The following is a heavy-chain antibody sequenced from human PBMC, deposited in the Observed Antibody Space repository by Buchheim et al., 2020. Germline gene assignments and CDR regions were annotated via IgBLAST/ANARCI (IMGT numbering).Heavy chain of an antibody. J-gene: IGHJ4*02. CDR1: GFTFSNYP. CDR2: MSYDGSNK. CDR3: AKMGSLLALGSPNNEIDY. Sequence: QVQLVESGGGVVQPGRSLRLSCAASGFTFSNYPMHWVRQAPGKGLEWVAVMSYDGSNKYYADSVKGRFTISRDNSKSTLFLQMDSLRVEDTAVYYCAKMGSLLALGSPNNEIDYWGQGTL. V-gene: IGHV3-30-3*02. D-gene: IGHD2/OR15-2a*01.